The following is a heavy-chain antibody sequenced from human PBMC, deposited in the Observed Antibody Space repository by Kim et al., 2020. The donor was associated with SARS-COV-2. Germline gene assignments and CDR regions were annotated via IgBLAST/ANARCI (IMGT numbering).Heavy chain of an antibody. J-gene: IGHJ6*02. D-gene: IGHD3-10*01. CDR2: IIPILGIA. CDR3: ARDDPFDSFNYYGSWGPETLNYYYYVMDV. V-gene: IGHV1-69*04. Sequence: SVKVSCKASGGTFSSYAISWVRQAPGQGLEWMGRIIPILGIANYAQKFQGRVTITADKSTSTAYMELSSLRSEDTAVYYCARDDPFDSFNYYGSWGPETLNYYYYVMDVWGQGTTVTVSS. CDR1: GGTFSSYA.